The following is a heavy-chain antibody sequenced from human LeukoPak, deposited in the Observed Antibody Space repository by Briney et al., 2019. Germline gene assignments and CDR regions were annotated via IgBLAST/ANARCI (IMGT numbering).Heavy chain of an antibody. J-gene: IGHJ6*02. CDR3: ARVLGDSSGYLRYYYGMDV. Sequence: PSETLSLTCSVSGGFISSGTNYWGWIRQPPGKGLEWIGSIYHSGCSYYNPSLKSRVTISVDTSKNQFSLKLSSVTAADTAVYYCARVLGDSSGYLRYYYGMDVWGQGTTVTVSS. V-gene: IGHV4-39*07. D-gene: IGHD3-22*01. CDR1: GGFISSGTNY. CDR2: IYHSGCS.